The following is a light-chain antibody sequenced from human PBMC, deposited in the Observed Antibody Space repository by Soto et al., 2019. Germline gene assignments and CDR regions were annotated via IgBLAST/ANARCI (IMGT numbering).Light chain of an antibody. CDR2: GAS. CDR3: QQYGSSSWT. Sequence: EIVLTQSPGTLSLSPGKRATLSCRASQSISSSYLAWHQQRPGQAPRLLIYGASSRATGIPDRFSGSGSGTEFTLTISRLVPEDFAVYYCQQYGSSSWTFGQGTKVEIK. J-gene: IGKJ1*01. CDR1: QSISSSY. V-gene: IGKV3-20*01.